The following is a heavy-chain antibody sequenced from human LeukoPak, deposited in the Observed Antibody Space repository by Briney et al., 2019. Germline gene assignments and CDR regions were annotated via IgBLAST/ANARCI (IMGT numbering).Heavy chain of an antibody. D-gene: IGHD6-19*01. Sequence: PSETLPLTCIVSGASTSTFYWSWIRQPPGKGLEWLGYIYNGENTKYNPSLKSRVTMSVDTSKNQFSLKLTSLTAADTAIYYCAQTTGWPGFDYWGQGALVTVSS. CDR1: GASTSTFY. CDR3: AQTTGWPGFDY. CDR2: IYNGENT. J-gene: IGHJ4*02. V-gene: IGHV4-59*08.